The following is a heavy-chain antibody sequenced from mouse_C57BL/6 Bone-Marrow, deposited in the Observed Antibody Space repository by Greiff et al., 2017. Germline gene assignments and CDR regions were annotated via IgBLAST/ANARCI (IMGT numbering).Heavy chain of an antibody. CDR2: IDPENGDT. Sequence: VQLQQSGAELVRPGASVKLSCTASGFNIKDDYMHWVKQRPEQGLEWIGWIDPENGDTEYASKFQGKATITAYTSSNTAYRQLSSLTSEDTAVYYCATCGYYSYYAMDYWVQGTAVTVSS. CDR1: GFNIKDDY. V-gene: IGHV14-4*01. CDR3: ATCGYYSYYAMDY. J-gene: IGHJ4*01. D-gene: IGHD2-3*01.